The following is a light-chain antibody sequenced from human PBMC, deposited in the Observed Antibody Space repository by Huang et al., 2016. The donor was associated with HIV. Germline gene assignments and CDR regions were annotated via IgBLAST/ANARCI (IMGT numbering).Light chain of an antibody. CDR2: GAS. Sequence: EIVLTQSPATLSVSPGERAPLSCRASQSVSSNLAWFQQKPGQAPRLLIYGASTRATGIPARCSGAGSGTAFTLTISSLQSEDFAVYFCQQYNDWYTFGQGTKLEI. V-gene: IGKV3-15*01. CDR1: QSVSSN. CDR3: QQYNDWYT. J-gene: IGKJ2*01.